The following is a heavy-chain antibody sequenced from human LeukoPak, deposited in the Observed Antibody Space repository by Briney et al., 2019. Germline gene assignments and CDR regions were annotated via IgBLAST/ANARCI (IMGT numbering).Heavy chain of an antibody. CDR1: GFTFDDYA. V-gene: IGHV3-43D*04. CDR2: ISWDGGST. J-gene: IGHJ6*03. Sequence: GGSLRLSCAASGFTFDDYAMHWVRQAPGKGLERVSLISWDGGSTYYADSVKGRFTISRDNSKNSLYLQMNSLRAEDTALYYCAKSYSSGWYGDRNMDVWGKGTTVTVSS. CDR3: AKSYSSGWYGDRNMDV. D-gene: IGHD6-19*01.